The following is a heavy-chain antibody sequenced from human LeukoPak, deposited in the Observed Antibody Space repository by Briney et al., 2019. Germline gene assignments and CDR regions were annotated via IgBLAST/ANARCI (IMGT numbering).Heavy chain of an antibody. J-gene: IGHJ6*02. Sequence: PGGSLRLSWAASGFTFSSYWMHWVCQAPGKGLVWVSRINSGGSSTSYADSVKGRFTISRDNAKNTLYLQMNSLRAEDTAVYYCARVRPYISAGLHVWGQGTTVTVSS. V-gene: IGHV3-74*01. CDR2: INSGGSST. D-gene: IGHD6-25*01. CDR1: GFTFSSYW. CDR3: ARVRPYISAGLHV.